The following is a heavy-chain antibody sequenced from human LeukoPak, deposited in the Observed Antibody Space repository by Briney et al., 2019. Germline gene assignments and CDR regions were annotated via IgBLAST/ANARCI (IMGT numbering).Heavy chain of an antibody. Sequence: GGSLRLSCAASGFTFSNYGMRWVRQVPGTGLEWVANIKQDGSDRNYVTSVRGRFTISRDNAESSLYLQMNSLRAEDTAVYYCVRNLAVAGTCFDSWGQGTLVTVSS. J-gene: IGHJ4*02. CDR2: IKQDGSDR. D-gene: IGHD6-19*01. V-gene: IGHV3-7*03. CDR3: VRNLAVAGTCFDS. CDR1: GFTFSNYG.